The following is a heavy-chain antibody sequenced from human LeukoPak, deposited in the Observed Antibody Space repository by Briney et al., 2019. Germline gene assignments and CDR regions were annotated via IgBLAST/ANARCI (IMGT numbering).Heavy chain of an antibody. D-gene: IGHD6-13*01. CDR2: IKQDGSEK. V-gene: IGHV3-7*01. Sequence: GGSLRLSCAASGFTFSSYWMSWVRQAPGKGLEWVANIKQDGSEKYYVDSVKGRFTISRDNAKNSLYLQMNSLRAEDTAVYYCASGGIAAAGSISNWFDPWGQGTLVTVSS. J-gene: IGHJ5*02. CDR1: GFTFSSYW. CDR3: ASGGIAAAGSISNWFDP.